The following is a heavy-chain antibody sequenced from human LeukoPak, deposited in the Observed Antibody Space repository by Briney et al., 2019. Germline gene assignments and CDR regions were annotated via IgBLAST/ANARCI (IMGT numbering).Heavy chain of an antibody. J-gene: IGHJ4*02. V-gene: IGHV1-2*06. Sequence: ASVKVSCKASGYTFTGYHMHWVRQAPGQGLEWMGRINPNSGGTNYAQKFQGRVTMTRDTSISTAYMELSRLRSDDTAVYYCARDREGTDYFDYWGQGTLVTVSS. CDR3: ARDREGTDYFDY. CDR2: INPNSGGT. D-gene: IGHD1-26*01. CDR1: GYTFTGYH.